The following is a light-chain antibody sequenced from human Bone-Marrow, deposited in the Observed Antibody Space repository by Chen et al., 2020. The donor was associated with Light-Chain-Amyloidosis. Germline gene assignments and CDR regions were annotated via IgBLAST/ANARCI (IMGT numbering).Light chain of an antibody. Sequence: SYELTQPPSVSMSPGQTARITCSGDDLPTKYAYWYQQKPGQAPVLVIHRDTERPSGISERFSGSSSGTTATLTISGVQAEDVADYHCQSADSSGTYEVIFGGGTKLTVL. CDR2: RDT. CDR1: DLPTKY. CDR3: QSADSSGTYEVI. V-gene: IGLV3-25*03. J-gene: IGLJ2*01.